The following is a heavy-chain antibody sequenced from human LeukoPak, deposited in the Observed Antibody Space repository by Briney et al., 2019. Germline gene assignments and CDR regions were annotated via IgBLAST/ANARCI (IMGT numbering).Heavy chain of an antibody. J-gene: IGHJ4*02. V-gene: IGHV3-23*01. CDR1: GITLSNYG. D-gene: IGHD3-22*01. CDR2: ISGSGGST. CDR3: AKRGVVIRVILVGFHKEAYYFDS. Sequence: GSLRLSCAVSGITLSNYGMSWVRQAPGKGLEWVAGISGSGGSTNYADSVKGRLTISRDNPKNTLFLQMKSLRAEDTAVYFCAKRGVVIRVILVGFHKEAYYFDSWGKGALVTVSS.